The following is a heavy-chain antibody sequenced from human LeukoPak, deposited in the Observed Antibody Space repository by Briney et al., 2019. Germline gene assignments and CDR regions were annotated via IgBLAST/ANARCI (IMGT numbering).Heavy chain of an antibody. Sequence: PGGSLRLSCAASGFTFSSYSMNWVRQAPGKGLEWVSYISSSSSTIYYADSVKGRFTISRDNAKNSLYLQMNSLRAEDTAVYYCARDARVVVAATVDHWGQGTLVTVSS. V-gene: IGHV3-48*01. CDR1: GFTFSSYS. CDR3: ARDARVVVAATVDH. CDR2: ISSSSSTI. D-gene: IGHD2-15*01. J-gene: IGHJ4*02.